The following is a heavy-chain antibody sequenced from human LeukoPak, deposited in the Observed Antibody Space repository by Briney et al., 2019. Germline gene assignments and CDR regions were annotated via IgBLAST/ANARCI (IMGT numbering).Heavy chain of an antibody. J-gene: IGHJ4*02. CDR1: GYTFTSYG. CDR3: ALGGYSGYARTYYFDY. D-gene: IGHD5-12*01. Sequence: ASVKVSCKASGYTFTSYGISWVRQAPGQGLECMGWISAYNGNTNYAQKLQGRVTMTTDTSTSTAYMELRSLRSDDTAVYYCALGGYSGYARTYYFDYWGQGTLVTVSS. CDR2: ISAYNGNT. V-gene: IGHV1-18*01.